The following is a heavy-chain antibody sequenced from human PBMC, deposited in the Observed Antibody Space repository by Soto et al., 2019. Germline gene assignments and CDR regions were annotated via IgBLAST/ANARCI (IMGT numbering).Heavy chain of an antibody. Sequence: ASVKVSCKASGGTFSSYAISWVRQAPGQGLEWMGGIIPIFGTANYAQKFQGRVTITADESTSTAYMELSSLRSEDTAVYYCARYSGSSNCFSHWGQGTLVTVSS. D-gene: IGHD1-26*01. V-gene: IGHV1-69*13. CDR2: IIPIFGTA. J-gene: IGHJ4*02. CDR1: GGTFSSYA. CDR3: ARYSGSSNCFSH.